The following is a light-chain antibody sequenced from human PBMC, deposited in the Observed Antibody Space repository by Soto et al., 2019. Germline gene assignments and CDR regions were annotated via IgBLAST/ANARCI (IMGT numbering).Light chain of an antibody. CDR1: QSVSSY. CDR2: DAS. J-gene: IGKJ3*01. CDR3: QQRGNWPPFT. V-gene: IGKV3-11*01. Sequence: EIVLTQSPATLSLSPGERATLSCRASQSVSSYLAWYQQKPGQAPRLLIYDASNRATGIPARFSGSGSGTDFTLTISSLEPEDCAVYYCQQRGNWPPFTFGPGTKVDIK.